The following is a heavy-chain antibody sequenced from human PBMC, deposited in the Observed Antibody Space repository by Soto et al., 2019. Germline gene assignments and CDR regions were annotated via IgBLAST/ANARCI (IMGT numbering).Heavy chain of an antibody. J-gene: IGHJ6*02. CDR3: ATIVVVTHYYYYGMDV. V-gene: IGHV3-30*03. CDR2: ISYDGSNK. D-gene: IGHD3-22*01. CDR1: GFTFSSYG. Sequence: GGSLRLSCAASGFTFSSYGMHWVRQAPGKGLEWVAVISYDGSNKYYADSVKGRFTISRDNSKNTLYLQMNSLRAEDTAVYYCATIVVVTHYYYYGMDVWGQGTTVTVSS.